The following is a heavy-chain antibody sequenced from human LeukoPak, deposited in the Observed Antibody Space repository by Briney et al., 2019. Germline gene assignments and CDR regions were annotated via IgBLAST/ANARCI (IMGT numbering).Heavy chain of an antibody. CDR3: ARGCSGGSCYPDYYYYGMDV. Sequence: SETLSLTCTVSGGSISSYYWSWIRQPAGKGLGWIGRIYTSGSTNYNPSLKSRVTMSVDTSKNQFSLKLSSVTAADTAVYYCARGCSGGSCYPDYYYYGMDVWGQGTTVTVSS. J-gene: IGHJ6*02. D-gene: IGHD2-15*01. V-gene: IGHV4-4*07. CDR1: GGSISSYY. CDR2: IYTSGST.